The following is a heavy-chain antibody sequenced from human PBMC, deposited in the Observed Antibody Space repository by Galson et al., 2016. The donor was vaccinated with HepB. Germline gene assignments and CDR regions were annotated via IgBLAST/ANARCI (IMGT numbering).Heavy chain of an antibody. CDR2: IHLAGRAI. D-gene: IGHD3-22*01. J-gene: IGHJ4*02. CDR1: GFTFSKYA. CDR3: TKHEVRTHDY. Sequence: SLRLSCAASGFTFSKYALSWVRQAPGKGLEWISAIHLAGRAIYYSDSVRGRFTISRDDSNNMLYLQMNNLRDEDTAVYYCTKHEVRTHDYWGQGTLVTVSS. V-gene: IGHV3-23*01.